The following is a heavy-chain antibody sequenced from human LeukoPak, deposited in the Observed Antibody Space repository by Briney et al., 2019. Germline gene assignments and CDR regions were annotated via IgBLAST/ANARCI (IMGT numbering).Heavy chain of an antibody. D-gene: IGHD2-2*01. CDR3: VTGTVYCSSCPDDY. J-gene: IGHJ4*02. Sequence: ASVKVSCKVSGYSLTELSMHWVRQAPGKGLEWMGGFDPDDGETPLFAQKFQGRVSMTEDTSTDTAYMELSSLSSEDTAVYYCVTGTVYCSSCPDDYWGQGTLVTVSS. CDR2: FDPDDGET. V-gene: IGHV1-24*01. CDR1: GYSLTELS.